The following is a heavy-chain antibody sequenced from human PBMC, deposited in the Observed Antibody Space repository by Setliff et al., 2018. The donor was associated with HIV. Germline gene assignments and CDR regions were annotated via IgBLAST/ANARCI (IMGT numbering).Heavy chain of an antibody. Sequence: SETLSLTCAVSGYSISSGHYWGWIRQSPGKGLEWIASIHHSGNTYHNPSLKSRVTMSVDTSKNQVSLKLTSVTAEDTAVFYCARGVHCTSATCYPSFYFDYWGQGIMVTVSS. CDR3: ARGVHCTSATCYPSFYFDY. V-gene: IGHV4-38-2*01. D-gene: IGHD2-2*01. J-gene: IGHJ4*02. CDR1: GYSISSGHY. CDR2: IHHSGNT.